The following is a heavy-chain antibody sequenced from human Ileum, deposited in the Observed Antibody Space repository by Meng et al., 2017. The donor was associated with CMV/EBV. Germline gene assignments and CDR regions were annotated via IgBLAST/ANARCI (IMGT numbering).Heavy chain of an antibody. CDR2: TRNKANSYTT. Sequence: SGITCSDQYWDWVRQAPGKGLEWVGRTRNKANSYTTEYAASVKGIYTISRDDSKNSLYLQMNSLKTEDTAVYYCARSGDSSGFDFDYWGQGTLVTVSS. V-gene: IGHV3-72*01. CDR3: ARSGDSSGFDFDY. J-gene: IGHJ4*02. CDR1: GITCSDQY. D-gene: IGHD3-22*01.